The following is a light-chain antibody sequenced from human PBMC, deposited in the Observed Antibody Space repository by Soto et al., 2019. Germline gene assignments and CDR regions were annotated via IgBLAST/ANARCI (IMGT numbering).Light chain of an antibody. CDR2: GAS. V-gene: IGKV3-20*01. CDR1: QVVTSNY. CDR3: QQYGGSPRVT. Sequence: EIVLTQSPGTLSLSPGERATLSCRASQVVTSNYLAWYQQTPGQAPRLLIYGASSRATGIPDRFSGSGFGTDFTLTISRLEPEDFAVYYCQQYGGSPRVTFGGGTKVEIK. J-gene: IGKJ4*01.